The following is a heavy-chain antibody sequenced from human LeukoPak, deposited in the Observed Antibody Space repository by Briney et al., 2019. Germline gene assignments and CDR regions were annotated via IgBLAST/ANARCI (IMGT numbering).Heavy chain of an antibody. V-gene: IGHV1-2*02. J-gene: IGHJ4*02. CDR1: GYTFIHYY. CDR3: ARVDTALNH. CDR2: INPNSGDT. D-gene: IGHD5-18*01. Sequence: ASVKVSCKASGYTFIHYYIHWLRQAPGHGLEWMGWINPNSGDTNYAQKFQGRVTMTRDTSTTTVYMELSSLRSDDTAVYFCARVDTALNHWGQGTLVTVSS.